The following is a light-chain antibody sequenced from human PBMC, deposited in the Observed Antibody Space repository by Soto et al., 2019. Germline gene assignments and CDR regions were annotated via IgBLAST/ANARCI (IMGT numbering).Light chain of an antibody. CDR3: QQSYSTRWT. V-gene: IGKV1-6*01. J-gene: IGKJ1*01. CDR1: QGIRND. CDR2: AAS. Sequence: AIQVTQSPSSLSASVGDRVTITCRASQGIRNDLGWYQQKPGKAPKLLIYAASSLQSGVPSRFSGSGSGTDFTLTISSLQPEDFATYYCQQSYSTRWTFGQGTKVDIK.